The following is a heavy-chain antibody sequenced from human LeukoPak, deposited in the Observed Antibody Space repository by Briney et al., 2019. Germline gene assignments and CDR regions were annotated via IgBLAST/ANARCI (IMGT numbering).Heavy chain of an antibody. Sequence: ASVKVSCKAPGYTFTGYYMHWVRQAPGQGLEWMGWINPNSGGTNYAQKFQGRVTMTRDTSISTAYMELSSLRSEDTAVYYCAREGVGATSGAFDIWGQGTMVTVSS. CDR1: GYTFTGYY. D-gene: IGHD1-26*01. V-gene: IGHV1-2*02. CDR3: AREGVGATSGAFDI. J-gene: IGHJ3*02. CDR2: INPNSGGT.